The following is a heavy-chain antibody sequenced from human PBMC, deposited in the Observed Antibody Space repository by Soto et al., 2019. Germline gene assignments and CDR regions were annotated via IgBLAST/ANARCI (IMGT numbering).Heavy chain of an antibody. J-gene: IGHJ5*02. D-gene: IGHD3-3*01. CDR3: ATRITVFGLLIPPFDP. CDR1: GGSISSGGYF. CDR2: IYYSGRT. V-gene: IGHV4-31*03. Sequence: PSETLSLTCTVSGGSISSGGYFWSWVRQHPGKGLEWIGNIYYSGRTYYNPSLKSRVTISVDTSKNQFSLRLSSVTAADTAIYYCATRITVFGLLIPPFDPWGQGTQVTVSS.